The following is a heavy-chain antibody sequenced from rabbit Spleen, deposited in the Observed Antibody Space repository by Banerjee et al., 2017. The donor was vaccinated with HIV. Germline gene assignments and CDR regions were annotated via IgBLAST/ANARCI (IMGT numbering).Heavy chain of an antibody. Sequence: QEQLVESGGGLVQPEGSLTLTCTASGFSFSSSYYMCWVRQAPGKGLEWIGIIYAVKGSTDYASWVNGRFTISSDNAQNTVDLQMHSLTAADTATYFCARGSTYVGYSCDLWGQGTLVTVS. CDR3: ARGSTYVGYSCDL. J-gene: IGHJ3*01. V-gene: IGHV1S47*01. D-gene: IGHD7-1*01. CDR1: GFSFSSSYY. CDR2: IYAVKGST.